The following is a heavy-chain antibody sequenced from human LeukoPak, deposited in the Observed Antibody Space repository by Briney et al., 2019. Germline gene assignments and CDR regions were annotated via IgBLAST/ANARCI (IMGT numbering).Heavy chain of an antibody. V-gene: IGHV3-30*02. CDR2: IWYDGSNK. CDR1: GFTFSSYG. J-gene: IGHJ4*02. Sequence: TGGSLRLSCAASGFTFSSYGMHWVRQAPGKGLEWVAVIWYDGSNKYYADSVKGRFTISRDNSKNTLYLQMNSLRAEDTAVYYCAPGGDYTFFDYWGQGTLVTVSS. D-gene: IGHD4-17*01. CDR3: APGGDYTFFDY.